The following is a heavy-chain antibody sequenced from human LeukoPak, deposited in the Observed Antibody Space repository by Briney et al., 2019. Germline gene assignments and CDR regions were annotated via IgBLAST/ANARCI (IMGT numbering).Heavy chain of an antibody. CDR1: GFTYSRSA. CDR3: ARDGTGSNSGWYIH. V-gene: IGHV3-30*03. J-gene: IGHJ4*02. CDR2: TAHDGSNT. D-gene: IGHD6-19*01. Sequence: PGGSVRLSCSPSGFTYSRSAVHWVHQPPGRGVEWVGVTAHDGSNTKYTDSVKGRFTISRDNSTNTPYLQMNSLRAEDPAVYYCARDGTGSNSGWYIHWGQGWLVTVSS.